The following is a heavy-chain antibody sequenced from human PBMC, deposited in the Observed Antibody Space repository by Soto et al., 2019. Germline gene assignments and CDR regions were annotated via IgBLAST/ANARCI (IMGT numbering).Heavy chain of an antibody. J-gene: IGHJ6*02. D-gene: IGHD3-16*01. Sequence: QVQLVQAGAKVKNPGASVKVSCKASGYTFTSYGIGWARQAPGQVLEWMGWINTYNGNTNYAQNLQGRVTLTTDTSTSTAYMELRSLRSNDTAIYYCAMVDVYVTPSPQDVWGQGTTVTVSS. CDR2: INTYNGNT. CDR1: GYTFTSYG. CDR3: AMVDVYVTPSPQDV. V-gene: IGHV1-18*01.